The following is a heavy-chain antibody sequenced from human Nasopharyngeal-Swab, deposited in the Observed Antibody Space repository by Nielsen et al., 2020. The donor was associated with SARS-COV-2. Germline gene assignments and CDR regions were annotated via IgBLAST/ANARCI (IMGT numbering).Heavy chain of an antibody. CDR3: ARMMYFHGYYAMDV. CDR2: INPSGGGT. D-gene: IGHD3-10*01. CDR1: GYTFTTYY. J-gene: IGHJ6*02. V-gene: IGHV1-46*01. Sequence: GAVQVSCKASGYTFTTYYIHWARQAPGQGLEWMGIINPSGGGTNYAQKFKGRATMTGDTSTGTVYMELTSLTSEDTAVYYCARMMYFHGYYAMDVWGQGTTVTVSS.